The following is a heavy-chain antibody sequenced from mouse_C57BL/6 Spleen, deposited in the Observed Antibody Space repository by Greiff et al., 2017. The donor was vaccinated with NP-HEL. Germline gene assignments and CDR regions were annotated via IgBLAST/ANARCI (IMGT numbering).Heavy chain of an antibody. D-gene: IGHD3-2*02. J-gene: IGHJ3*01. CDR3: ARPKDSSGEEFAY. Sequence: EVQLQQSVAELVRPGASVKLSCTASGFNIKNTYMHWVKQRPEQGLEWIGRIDPANGNTKYAPKFKGKATITADTSSNTAYLQLSSLTSEDTAIYYCARPKDSSGEEFAYWGQGTLVTVSA. V-gene: IGHV14-3*01. CDR2: IDPANGNT. CDR1: GFNIKNTY.